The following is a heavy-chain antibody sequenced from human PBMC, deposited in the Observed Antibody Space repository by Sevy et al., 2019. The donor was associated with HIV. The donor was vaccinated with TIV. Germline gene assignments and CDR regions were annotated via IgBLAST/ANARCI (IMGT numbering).Heavy chain of an antibody. Sequence: SETLSLTCTVSGDSVSSDNYYWSWIRQPPGKGLEWIGYMFYRGSTNYNPPLKSRVTISVDTSKNQFPLKLNSVTAADTAVYYCARLSAVSRSYNFDYWGQGTLVTVSS. V-gene: IGHV4-61*01. J-gene: IGHJ4*02. D-gene: IGHD4-4*01. CDR2: MFYRGST. CDR3: ARLSAVSRSYNFDY. CDR1: GDSVSSDNYY.